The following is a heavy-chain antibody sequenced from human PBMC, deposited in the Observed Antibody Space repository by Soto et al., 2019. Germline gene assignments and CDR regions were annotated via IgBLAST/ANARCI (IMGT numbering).Heavy chain of an antibody. CDR3: ARDIVVVVAATSSYYYYYYGMDV. J-gene: IGHJ6*02. D-gene: IGHD2-15*01. CDR1: GYTFTSYG. CDR2: ISAYNGNT. V-gene: IGHV1-18*01. Sequence: ASVKVSCKASGYTFTSYGISWVRQAPGQGLEWMGWISAYNGNTNYAQKLQGRVTMTTDTSTSTAYVELRSLRSDDTAVYYCARDIVVVVAATSSYYYYYYGMDVWGQGTTVTVSS.